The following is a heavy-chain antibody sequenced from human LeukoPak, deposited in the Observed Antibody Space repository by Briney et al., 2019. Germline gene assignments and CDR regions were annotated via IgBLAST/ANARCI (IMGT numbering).Heavy chain of an antibody. V-gene: IGHV4-34*01. CDR1: GGSFSGYY. CDR3: ARHGSRYGSGSYPLLVFAFDI. D-gene: IGHD3-10*01. CDR2: INHSGST. J-gene: IGHJ3*02. Sequence: SETLSLTCAVYGGSFSGYYWSWIRQPPGKGLEWIGEINHSGSTNYNPSLKSRVTISVDTSKNQFSLKLSSVTAADTAVYYCARHGSRYGSGSYPLLVFAFDIWGQGTMVTVSS.